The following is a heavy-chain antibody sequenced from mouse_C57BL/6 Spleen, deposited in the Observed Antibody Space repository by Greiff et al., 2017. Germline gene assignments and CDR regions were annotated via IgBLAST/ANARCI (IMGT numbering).Heavy chain of an antibody. CDR2: INPNNGGT. CDR3: APYPGFAY. D-gene: IGHD2-10*01. Sequence: VQLKESGPELVKPGASVKMSCKASGYTFTDYNMHWVKQSHGKSLEWIGYINPNNGGTSYNQKFKGKATLTVNKSSSTAYMELRSLTSEDSAVYYCAPYPGFAYWGQGTLVTVSA. J-gene: IGHJ3*01. V-gene: IGHV1-22*01. CDR1: GYTFTDYN.